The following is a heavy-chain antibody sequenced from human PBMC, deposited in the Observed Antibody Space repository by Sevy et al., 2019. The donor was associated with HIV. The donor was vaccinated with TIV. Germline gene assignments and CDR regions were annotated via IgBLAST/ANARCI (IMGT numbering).Heavy chain of an antibody. Sequence: GGSLRLSCAASGFTFSKAWMTWVRQAPGKGLEWVSVVTFSGGSTYYADSVKGRFTISRDNSKNTLYLQMNSLRAEDTAVYYCAKDRVSGTYYTGDLDYWGQGTLVTVSS. D-gene: IGHD3-10*01. CDR1: GFTFSKAW. V-gene: IGHV3-23*01. J-gene: IGHJ4*02. CDR3: AKDRVSGTYYTGDLDY. CDR2: VTFSGGST.